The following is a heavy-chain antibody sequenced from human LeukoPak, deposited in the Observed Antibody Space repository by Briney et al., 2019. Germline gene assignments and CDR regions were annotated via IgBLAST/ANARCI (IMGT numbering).Heavy chain of an antibody. CDR2: INSDGSSR. J-gene: IGHJ4*02. V-gene: IGHV3-74*01. Sequence: QPGVSLTLSCAASGFTFSSYWMHWVRQAPGKGLVWVSRINSDGSSRSYADSVKGRFTISRDNAKNTLYLQMNSLRAEDTAVYYCARMGLRNRFDYWGQGTLVTVSS. CDR1: GFTFSSYW. D-gene: IGHD1-14*01. CDR3: ARMGLRNRFDY.